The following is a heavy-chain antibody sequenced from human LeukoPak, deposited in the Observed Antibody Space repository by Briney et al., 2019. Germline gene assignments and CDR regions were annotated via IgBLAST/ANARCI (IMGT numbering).Heavy chain of an antibody. V-gene: IGHV3-21*01. CDR2: ITSSSSHI. Sequence: GGSLRLSCEVSGFTFSQYNMNWVRQAPGKGLERVSSITSSSSHINNANSVQGRFTIARDNAKNSLFLQMNSLRAEDTAVYYCARGLGRSFDVWGQGTMVTVSS. J-gene: IGHJ3*01. CDR1: GFTFSQYN. D-gene: IGHD1-26*01. CDR3: ARGLGRSFDV.